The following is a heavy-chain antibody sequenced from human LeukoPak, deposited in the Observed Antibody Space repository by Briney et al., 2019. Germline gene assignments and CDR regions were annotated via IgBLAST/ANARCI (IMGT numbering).Heavy chain of an antibody. Sequence: QPGGSLRLFCAVSGFTLSSYWMSWVRQAPGKGLEWVANIKPDGSEKYYVDSVKGRFTVSRDNAENSLYLQMNSLRAEDTAVYYCARWGCSSGSSGLSWHVDYWGQGTLVTVSS. CDR2: IKPDGSEK. CDR1: GFTLSSYW. CDR3: ARWGCSSGSSGLSWHVDY. D-gene: IGHD6-19*01. V-gene: IGHV3-7*01. J-gene: IGHJ4*02.